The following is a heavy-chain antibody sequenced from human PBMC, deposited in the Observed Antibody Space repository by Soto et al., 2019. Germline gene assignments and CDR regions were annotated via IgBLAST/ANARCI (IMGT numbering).Heavy chain of an antibody. J-gene: IGHJ4*03. D-gene: IGHD3-10*01. V-gene: IGHV3-33*01. CDR3: ASPQLCSRHSCKYGTDF. CDR1: GINFRSYA. Sequence: QVQLVESGGGVVQPGMSLRLTCEASGINFRSYAMHWVRQAPGKGLERVAVIWYDGRKIYYGDSVRGRFTISRDISNNTLDVQMTSSKADAKATYYCASPQLCSRHSCKYGTDFWGQVALVTVSS. CDR2: IWYDGRKI.